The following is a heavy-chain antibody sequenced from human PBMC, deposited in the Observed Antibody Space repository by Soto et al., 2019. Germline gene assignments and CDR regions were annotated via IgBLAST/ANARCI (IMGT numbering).Heavy chain of an antibody. Sequence: QVQLVEPGGGVVQPGRSLRLSCAASGFTFSTYGMHWVRQAPGKGLEWLAMIYYDGSNKYYADYVKGRFTISRDNAKNTLYLQMNSLRAGDTAVYYCARVGGTVTSDYWGQGTLVTVSS. CDR3: ARVGGTVTSDY. CDR2: IYYDGSNK. J-gene: IGHJ4*02. D-gene: IGHD4-17*01. CDR1: GFTFSTYG. V-gene: IGHV3-33*01.